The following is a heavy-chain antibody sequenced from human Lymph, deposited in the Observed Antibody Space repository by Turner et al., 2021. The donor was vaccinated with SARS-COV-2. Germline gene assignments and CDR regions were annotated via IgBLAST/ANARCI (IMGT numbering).Heavy chain of an antibody. J-gene: IGHJ3*02. CDR2: IYHSGST. CDR1: GASISTTYW. V-gene: IGHV4-4*02. CDR3: AAGFDI. Sequence: QLQESGPGLVKPSGPLSLTCAVSGASISTTYWWTWVRQSPGKGLEWIGEIYHSGSTNYNPSLQSRVTISVDKSRNQFSLRLSSVTAADTAVYYCAAGFDIWGQGTRVIISS.